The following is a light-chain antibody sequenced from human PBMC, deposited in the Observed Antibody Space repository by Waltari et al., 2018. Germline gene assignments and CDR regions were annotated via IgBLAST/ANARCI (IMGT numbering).Light chain of an antibody. V-gene: IGKV3-15*01. CDR3: QQYNNWPLT. CDR1: QSVSSN. J-gene: IGKJ4*01. CDR2: GAS. Sequence: EIVMTQSPATLSVSPGKRATLSCRASQSVSSNLAWYQQKPGQAPRLLIYGASTRATGIPARFSGSGSGIEFTLTISSMQSEDFAVYYCQQYNNWPLTFGGGTKVEIK.